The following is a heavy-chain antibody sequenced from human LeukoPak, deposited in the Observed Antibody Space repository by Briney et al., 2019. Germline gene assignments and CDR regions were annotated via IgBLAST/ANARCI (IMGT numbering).Heavy chain of an antibody. Sequence: PGGSLRLSCAASGFTLSSYWMHRVRQAPGKGLVWVSRISGDGSSISYADSVKGRFTISRDNAKNTLYLQMSSLRAEDTAVYYCARIACSGGSCCDYWGQGTLVTVSS. J-gene: IGHJ4*02. CDR3: ARIACSGGSCCDY. V-gene: IGHV3-74*01. D-gene: IGHD2-15*01. CDR1: GFTLSSYW. CDR2: ISGDGSSI.